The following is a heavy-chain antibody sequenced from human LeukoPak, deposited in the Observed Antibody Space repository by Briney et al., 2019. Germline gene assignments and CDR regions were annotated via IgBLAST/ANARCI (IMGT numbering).Heavy chain of an antibody. D-gene: IGHD2-2*01. J-gene: IGHJ4*02. V-gene: IGHV1-18*01. CDR2: ISAYNGNT. CDR1: GYTFTSYG. Sequence: ASVKVSCKASGYTFTSYGISWVRQAPGQGLEWMGWISAYNGNTNYAQKLQGRVTMTTDTSTSTAYMELRSLRSDDTAVYYCARGDPYIVVVPAATFDYWGQGTLVTVSS. CDR3: ARGDPYIVVVPAATFDY.